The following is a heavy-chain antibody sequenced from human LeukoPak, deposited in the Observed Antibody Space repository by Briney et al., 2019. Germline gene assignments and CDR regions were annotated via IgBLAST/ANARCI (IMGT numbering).Heavy chain of an antibody. D-gene: IGHD6-6*01. CDR2: RSIYNGNT. CDR3: ARGGPFPSGSSSREYYLDY. V-gene: IGHV1-18*01. J-gene: IGHJ4*02. Sequence: ASVNLSCKASGYDFINYGISWVRQAPGQGLEWMGWRSIYNGNTDYKLQGRVTMTTDTSTSTAYMEVRSLRSDDTAVYYCARGGPFPSGSSSREYYLDYWGQGTLVTVSS. CDR1: GYDFINYG.